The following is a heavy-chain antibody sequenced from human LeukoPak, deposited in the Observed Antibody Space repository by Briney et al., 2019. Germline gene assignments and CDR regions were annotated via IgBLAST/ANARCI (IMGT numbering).Heavy chain of an antibody. CDR3: AATRAYDFWF. CDR2: IYYSGST. CDR1: GGSISSSSYY. D-gene: IGHD3-3*01. J-gene: IGHJ4*02. Sequence: SETLSLTCTVSGGSISSSSYYWGWIRQPPGKGLEWIGSIYYSGSTYYNPSLKSRVTISVDTSKNQFSLKLSSVTAADTAVYYCAATRAYDFWFWGQGTLVIVSS. V-gene: IGHV4-39*07.